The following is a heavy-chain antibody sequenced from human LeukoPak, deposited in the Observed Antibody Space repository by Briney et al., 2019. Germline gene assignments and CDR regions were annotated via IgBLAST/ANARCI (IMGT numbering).Heavy chain of an antibody. D-gene: IGHD2-15*01. Sequence: GGSLRLSCSASGFTFSSYAMHWVRQAPGKGLEYVSAISSNGGSTYYADSVKGRFTISRDNSKNTLYLQMSSLRAEDTAVCYCVKLPRDCSGGSCYDDAFDIWGQGTMVTVSS. J-gene: IGHJ3*02. CDR1: GFTFSSYA. V-gene: IGHV3-64D*06. CDR3: VKLPRDCSGGSCYDDAFDI. CDR2: ISSNGGST.